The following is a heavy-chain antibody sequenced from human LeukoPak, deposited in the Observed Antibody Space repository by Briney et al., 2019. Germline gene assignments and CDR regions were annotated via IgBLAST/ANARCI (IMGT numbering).Heavy chain of an antibody. CDR1: GGSISSGSYY. J-gene: IGHJ4*02. D-gene: IGHD3-3*01. Sequence: SETLSLTWTVSGGSISSGSYYWSWIRQPAGKGLEWIGRIYTSGSTNYNPSLKSRVTISVDTSKNQFSLKLSSVTAADTAVYYCARGFWSGYDYWGQGTLVTVSS. CDR3: ARGFWSGYDY. CDR2: IYTSGST. V-gene: IGHV4-61*02.